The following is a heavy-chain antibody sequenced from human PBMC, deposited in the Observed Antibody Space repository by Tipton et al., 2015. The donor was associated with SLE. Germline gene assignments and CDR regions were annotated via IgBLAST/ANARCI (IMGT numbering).Heavy chain of an antibody. J-gene: IGHJ4*02. V-gene: IGHV4-34*01. CDR2: IDHGGST. D-gene: IGHD5-12*01. CDR3: ARGGVGGYDYFDH. CDR1: GGSFSGYS. Sequence: TLSLTCAVYGGSFSGYSWTWIRQMPGRGLEWIGEIDHGGSTNYNPSLKTRVTMSVDTSKKQFSLKLGSVTAADTAVYYCARGGVGGYDYFDHWGQGTLVTVSS.